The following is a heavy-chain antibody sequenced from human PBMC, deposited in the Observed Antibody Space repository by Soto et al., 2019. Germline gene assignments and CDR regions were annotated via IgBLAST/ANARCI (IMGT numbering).Heavy chain of an antibody. CDR1: GGSISSYY. D-gene: IGHD3-10*01. V-gene: IGHV4-34*01. CDR2: ISHGGST. Sequence: PSETLSLTCTVSGGSISSYYWSWIRQPPGKGLEWIGEISHGGSTKYNPSLKGRVTMSVDTSKNQFSLKLSSVTAADTAIYYCARGLGGSGFPYFDSWDQGVLVTVSS. J-gene: IGHJ4*02. CDR3: ARGLGGSGFPYFDS.